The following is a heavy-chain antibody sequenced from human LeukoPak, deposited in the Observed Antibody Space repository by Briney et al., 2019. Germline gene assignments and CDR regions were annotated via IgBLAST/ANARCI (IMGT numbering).Heavy chain of an antibody. CDR3: AKGSSSSPRNWFDP. J-gene: IGHJ5*02. D-gene: IGHD6-13*01. CDR1: GFTFSSHA. V-gene: IGHV3-23*01. CDR2: ISGSGGST. Sequence: PGGSLRLSCAASGFTFSSHAMSWVRQAPGKGLEWVSAISGSGGSTYYADSVKGRFTISRDNSKNTLYLQMNSLRAEDTAVYYCAKGSSSSPRNWFDPWGQGTLVTVSS.